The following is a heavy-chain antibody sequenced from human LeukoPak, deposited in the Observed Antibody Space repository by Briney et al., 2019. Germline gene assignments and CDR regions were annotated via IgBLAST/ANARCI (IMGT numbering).Heavy chain of an antibody. CDR2: INPAGRDT. CDR1: GFTFSDYW. CDR3: VRWGVTAGMQD. J-gene: IGHJ4*02. D-gene: IGHD2-2*01. V-gene: IGHV3-7*01. Sequence: GGSLRLSCEGSGFTFSDYWMGWVRQAPGKGLEWVANINPAGRDTYYVDSVKGRFTISRDNVKKSTFLQMNSLRVEETAFHHCVRWGVTAGMQDWGQGTLVTVSS.